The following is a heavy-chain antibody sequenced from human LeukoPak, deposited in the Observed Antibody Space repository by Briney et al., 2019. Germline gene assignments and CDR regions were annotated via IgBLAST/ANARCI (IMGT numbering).Heavy chain of an antibody. Sequence: RAAGTLRLSCAASGFTFSSYAMSWVRQAPGKGLEWVSAVSGCGGSTYYADSVKGRFTISRDNSKNALYLQMNSLRAEDTAVYYCAKEKENYYDSSGDYWGQGTLVTVFS. CDR3: AKEKENYYDSSGDY. CDR2: VSGCGGST. V-gene: IGHV3-23*01. CDR1: GFTFSSYA. J-gene: IGHJ4*02. D-gene: IGHD3-22*01.